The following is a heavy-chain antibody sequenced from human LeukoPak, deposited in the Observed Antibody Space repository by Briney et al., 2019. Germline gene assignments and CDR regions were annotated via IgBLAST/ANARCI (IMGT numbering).Heavy chain of an antibody. Sequence: SETLSLTCAVYGGSFSGYYWGWIRQPPGKGLEWIGEINHSGSTNYNPSLKSRVTISVDTSKNQFSLKLSSVTAADTAVYYCARGKRYFDWLMRYYYYYYMDVWGKGTTVTVSS. CDR2: INHSGST. J-gene: IGHJ6*03. CDR1: GGSFSGYY. V-gene: IGHV4-34*01. CDR3: ARGKRYFDWLMRYYYYYYMDV. D-gene: IGHD3-9*01.